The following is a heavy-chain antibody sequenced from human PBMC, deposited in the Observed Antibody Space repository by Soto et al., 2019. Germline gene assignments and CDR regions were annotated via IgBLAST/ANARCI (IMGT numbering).Heavy chain of an antibody. V-gene: IGHV3-21*06. CDR2: ISSTTNYI. CDR3: ARESEDLTSNFDY. Sequence: PGGSLRLSCAASGFTFNNFAMNWVRQAPGKGLEWVSSISSTTNYIYYGDSMKGRFTISRDNAKNSLYLEMYSLRAEDTAVYYCARESEDLTSNFDYWGQGTLVTVSS. CDR1: GFTFNNFA. J-gene: IGHJ4*02.